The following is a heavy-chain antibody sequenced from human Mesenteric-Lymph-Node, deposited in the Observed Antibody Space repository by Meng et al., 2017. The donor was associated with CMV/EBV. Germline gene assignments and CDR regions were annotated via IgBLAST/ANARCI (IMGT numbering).Heavy chain of an antibody. CDR2: ISYDGSNK. CDR1: GFSFSNYG. J-gene: IGHJ4*02. CDR3: ARDGH. Sequence: GESLKISCAASGFSFSNYGMHWVRQAPGKGLEWVAVISYDGSNKYYADSVKGRFTISRDNSKNTLYLQMNSLRAEDTAVYYCARDGHWGQGTLVTVSS. V-gene: IGHV3-30*19.